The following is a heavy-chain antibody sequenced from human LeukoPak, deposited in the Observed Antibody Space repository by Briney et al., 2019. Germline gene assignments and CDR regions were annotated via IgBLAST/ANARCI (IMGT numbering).Heavy chain of an antibody. V-gene: IGHV3-7*01. D-gene: IGHD3-9*01. CDR2: RKQDGSEK. CDR1: GFIFSSYW. J-gene: IGHJ4*02. Sequence: GGSLGLSCAASGFIFSSYWMSWVRQAPGKGLEWVANRKQDGSEKYYVDSVKGRFTISRDNAKNALYLQMNSLRAEDTAVYYCARSVTYYDILTGYYRLNYFDYWGQGTLVTVSS. CDR3: ARSVTYYDILTGYYRLNYFDY.